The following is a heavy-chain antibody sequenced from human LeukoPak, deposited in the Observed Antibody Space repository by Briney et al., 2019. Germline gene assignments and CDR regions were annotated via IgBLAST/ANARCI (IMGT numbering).Heavy chain of an antibody. CDR2: ISSSVSTI. V-gene: IGHV3-48*04. J-gene: IGHJ4*02. Sequence: GESLRLSCAASGFTFSSYSMNWVRQAPGKGLEWVSYISSSVSTINYADSVKGRFTISRDNAKNSLYLQMNSLRAEDTAVYYCATGGSGSYYKGYWGQGTLVTVSS. CDR1: GFTFSSYS. D-gene: IGHD3-10*01. CDR3: ATGGSGSYYKGY.